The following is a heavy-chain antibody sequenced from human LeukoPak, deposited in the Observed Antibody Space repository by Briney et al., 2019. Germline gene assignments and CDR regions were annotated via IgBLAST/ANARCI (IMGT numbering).Heavy chain of an antibody. CDR2: INAYNGNT. Sequence: ASVKVSCKASGYTFTSYGIIWVRQAPGQGLEWMGWINAYNGNTNYAQNLQGRATLTTDTSTNTAYMELRSLRSDDTAVYYCARAYYDSSGYYLDYWGQGTPVTVSS. D-gene: IGHD3-22*01. CDR1: GYTFTSYG. V-gene: IGHV1-18*01. J-gene: IGHJ4*02. CDR3: ARAYYDSSGYYLDY.